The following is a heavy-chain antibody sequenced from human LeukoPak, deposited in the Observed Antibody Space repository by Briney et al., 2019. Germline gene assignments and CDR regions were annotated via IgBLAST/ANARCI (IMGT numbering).Heavy chain of an antibody. CDR1: GGSISSYY. Sequence: SETLSLTWTVSGGSISSYYWSWIRQSSGRGLEWIGYIFYSGSTNYNPSLRSRVTMSVDTSKNQFSLNLRSVTAADTAVYYCARHPSAMANFDCWGQGTLVTVSS. CDR2: IFYSGST. D-gene: IGHD2-2*01. V-gene: IGHV4-59*08. J-gene: IGHJ4*02. CDR3: ARHPSAMANFDC.